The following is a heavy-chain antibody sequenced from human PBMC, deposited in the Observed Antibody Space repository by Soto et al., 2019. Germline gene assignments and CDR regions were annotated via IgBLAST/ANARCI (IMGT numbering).Heavy chain of an antibody. V-gene: IGHV3-30-3*01. CDR2: ISYEVTNT. CDR1: GFTFSSYN. Sequence: PGGSLSLSCAASGFTFSSYNMHWVRQAPGKGLEWVALISYEVTNTTYADSVKGRFTISRDNAKNTLYMQMSRLSAEYTAVYYCAIISYDSSGYYYYYGMDVGGQGTTVTVSS. D-gene: IGHD3-22*01. J-gene: IGHJ6*02. CDR3: AIISYDSSGYYYYYGMDV.